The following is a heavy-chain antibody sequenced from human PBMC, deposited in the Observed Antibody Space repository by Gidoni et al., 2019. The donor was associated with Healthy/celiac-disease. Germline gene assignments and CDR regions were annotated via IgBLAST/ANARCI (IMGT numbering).Heavy chain of an antibody. Sequence: EVQLVESGGGLVQPGGSLRLSCAASGFTVSSNYMSWVRQAPGKGLEWVSVIYSGGSTYYADSVKGRFTISRDNSKNTLYLQMNSLRAEDTAVYYCARDLRGDYDSSGPFNDYWGQGTLVTVSS. J-gene: IGHJ4*02. CDR3: ARDLRGDYDSSGPFNDY. V-gene: IGHV3-66*01. CDR2: IYSGGST. D-gene: IGHD3-22*01. CDR1: GFTVSSNY.